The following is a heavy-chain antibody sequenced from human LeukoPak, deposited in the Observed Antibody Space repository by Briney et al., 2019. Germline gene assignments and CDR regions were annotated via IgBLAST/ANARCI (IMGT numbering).Heavy chain of an antibody. D-gene: IGHD3-10*01. CDR2: IIPIFGTA. V-gene: IGHV1-69*13. Sequence: GASVKVSCKASGGTFSSYAISWVRQAPGQGLEWMGGIIPIFGTANYAQKFQGRVTITADESTSTAYMELSSLRSEDTAMYYCARANYYGSGHILPKGWFDPWGQGTLVTVSS. CDR3: ARANYYGSGHILPKGWFDP. CDR1: GGTFSSYA. J-gene: IGHJ5*02.